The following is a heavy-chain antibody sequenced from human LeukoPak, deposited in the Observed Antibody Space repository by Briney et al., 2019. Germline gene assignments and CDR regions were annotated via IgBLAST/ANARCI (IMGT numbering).Heavy chain of an antibody. V-gene: IGHV4-59*01. D-gene: IGHD2-8*01. CDR2: IYYSGST. CDR1: GGSISSYY. Sequence: SETLSLTCTVSGGSISSYYWSWIRQPPRKGLEWIGYIYYSGSTNYNPSLKSRVTISVDTSKNQFSLKLSTVTAADTAVYYCAREGDSSLYQWGQGTLVTVSS. CDR3: AREGDSSLYQ. J-gene: IGHJ4*02.